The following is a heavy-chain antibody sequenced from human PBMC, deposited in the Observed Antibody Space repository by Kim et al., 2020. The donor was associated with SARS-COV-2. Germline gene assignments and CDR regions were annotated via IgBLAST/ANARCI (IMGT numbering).Heavy chain of an antibody. Sequence: GGSLRLSCAASGFTFGRYGMHWVRQAPGKGLVWVSRISGGGSNTIYADSVKGRFTISRDNAKNTLYLQMNSLRAEDTAVYYCARVGHLGADYWGAQLYYFDYWGQGTLVTVSS. CDR2: ISGGGSNT. CDR3: ARVGHLGADYWGAQLYYFDY. J-gene: IGHJ4*02. V-gene: IGHV3-74*01. D-gene: IGHD7-27*01. CDR1: GFTFGRYG.